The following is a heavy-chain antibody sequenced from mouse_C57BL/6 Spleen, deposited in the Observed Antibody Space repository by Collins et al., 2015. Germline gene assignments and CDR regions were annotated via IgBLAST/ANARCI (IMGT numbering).Heavy chain of an antibody. J-gene: IGHJ4*01. V-gene: IGHV2-6*02. CDR3: ARTMTGSYYAMDY. CDR2: IWSDGST. CDR1: GFSLTSYG. D-gene: IGHD4-1*01. Sequence: QVQLKESGPGLVAPSQSLSITCTVSGFSLTSYGVHWVRQPPGKGLEWLVVIWSDGSTTYNSALKSRLSISKDNSKSQVFLKMNSLQTDGTAMYYCARTMTGSYYAMDYWGQGTSVTVSS.